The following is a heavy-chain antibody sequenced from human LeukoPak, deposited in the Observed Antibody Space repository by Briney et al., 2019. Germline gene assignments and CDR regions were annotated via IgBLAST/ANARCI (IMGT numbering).Heavy chain of an antibody. D-gene: IGHD6-6*01. J-gene: IGHJ3*02. CDR3: ARDRRYSSFQVDAFDI. CDR1: GFTFSYFS. Sequence: PGGSLRLSCAASGFTFSYFSMNWVRQAPGKGLEWVSSISRTSSFIYYADSVKGRFTISRDNAKNSLYLQMNSLRAEDTAVYYCARDRRYSSFQVDAFDIWGQGTMVTVSS. V-gene: IGHV3-21*01. CDR2: ISRTSSFI.